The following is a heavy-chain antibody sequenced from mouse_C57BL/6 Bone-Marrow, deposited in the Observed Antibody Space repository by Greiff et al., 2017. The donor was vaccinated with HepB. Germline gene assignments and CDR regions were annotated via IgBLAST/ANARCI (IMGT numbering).Heavy chain of an antibody. V-gene: IGHV1-19*01. CDR1: GYTFTDYY. Sequence: EVQLQQSGPVLVKPGASVKMSCKASGYTFTDYYMNWVKQSHGKSLEWIGVINPYNGGTSYNQKFKGKATLTVDKSSSTAYMELNSLTSEDSAVYYCAREEPYYYGSSWYSDVWGTGTTVTVSS. D-gene: IGHD1-1*01. CDR3: AREEPYYYGSSWYSDV. J-gene: IGHJ1*03. CDR2: INPYNGGT.